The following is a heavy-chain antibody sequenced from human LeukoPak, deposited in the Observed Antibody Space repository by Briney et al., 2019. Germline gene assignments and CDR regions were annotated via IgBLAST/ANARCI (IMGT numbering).Heavy chain of an antibody. CDR1: GFMFSNWW. CDR2: IKQDGTEK. D-gene: IGHD4-11*01. CDR3: ARESHSNYDY. Sequence: GGSLRLSCAVSGFMFSNWWMAWVHQAPGKGLEWVASIKQDGTEKFYVDFVKGRFTISRDNTKNSLYLQMNSLRAEDTAVYYCARESHSNYDYWGQGTLVTVSS. J-gene: IGHJ4*02. V-gene: IGHV3-7*01.